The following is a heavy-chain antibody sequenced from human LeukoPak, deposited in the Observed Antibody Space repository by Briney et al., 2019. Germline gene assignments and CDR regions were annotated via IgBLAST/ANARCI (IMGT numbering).Heavy chain of an antibody. CDR3: ARDRVRGNSNPFFDY. V-gene: IGHV4-61*01. D-gene: IGHD4-11*01. Sequence: PSETLSVTCTVSGGSVSGGTYYGGWVRQPPGEGLGWMVYIYYSGTTNSTPSPKSRVTISVDTSKNQFSPQLRSVTAADTAVYYCARDRVRGNSNPFFDYWGQGTLVTVSS. CDR1: GGSVSGGTYY. J-gene: IGHJ4*02. CDR2: IYYSGTT.